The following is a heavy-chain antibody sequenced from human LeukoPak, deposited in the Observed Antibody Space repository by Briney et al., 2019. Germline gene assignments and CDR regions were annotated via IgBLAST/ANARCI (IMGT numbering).Heavy chain of an antibody. J-gene: IGHJ3*02. D-gene: IGHD2-2*01. CDR3: VKSNSRYQPWTLDI. CDR2: INHSGST. Sequence: SETLSLTCTVSGGSISSRSYYWGWIRQPPGKGLEWIGEINHSGSTNYNPSLKSRVTISVDTSKNQFSLKLSSVTAADTAMYYCVKSNSRYQPWTLDIWGRGTMVTVSS. CDR1: GGSISSRSYY. V-gene: IGHV4-39*07.